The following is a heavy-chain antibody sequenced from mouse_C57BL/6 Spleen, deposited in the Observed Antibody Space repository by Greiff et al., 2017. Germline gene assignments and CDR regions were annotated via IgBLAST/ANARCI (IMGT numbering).Heavy chain of an antibody. V-gene: IGHV1-52*01. J-gene: IGHJ4*01. D-gene: IGHD4-1*01. CDR3: ARRTGTGLMDY. Sequence: QVQLQQPGAELVRPGSSVKLSCKASGYTFTSYWMHWVKQRPIQGLDWIVNIDPSDSETHYNQKFKDKATLTVDKSSSTSYMQLSSLTSEDSAVYYGARRTGTGLMDYWGQGTSVTVSS. CDR2: IDPSDSET. CDR1: GYTFTSYW.